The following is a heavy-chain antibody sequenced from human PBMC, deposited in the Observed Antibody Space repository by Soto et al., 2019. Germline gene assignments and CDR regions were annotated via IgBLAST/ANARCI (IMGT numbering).Heavy chain of an antibody. CDR2: IIPIFGTA. D-gene: IGHD3-3*01. CDR3: ARQGVVIRRGAFDI. V-gene: IGHV1-69*13. J-gene: IGHJ3*02. CDR1: GGTFSSYA. Sequence: SVKVSCKASGGTFSSYAISCVRQAPGQGLEWMGGIIPIFGTANYAQKFQGRVTITADESTSTAYVELSSLRSEDTAVYYCARQGVVIRRGAFDIWGQGTMVTVSS.